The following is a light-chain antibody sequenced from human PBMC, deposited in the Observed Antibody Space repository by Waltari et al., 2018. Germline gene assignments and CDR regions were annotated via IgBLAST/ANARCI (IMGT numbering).Light chain of an antibody. Sequence: QSALPQPPSASGSPGQSVTISCTGTGSDVGYFNLVYWYQQRPGKAPKLLMFELNKRPSGVSSRFSGSKSANAASLTISGLQAEDEGDYYCGSYTVTNNLYVFGTGTKVTVL. CDR2: ELN. CDR1: GSDVGYFNL. CDR3: GSYTVTNNLYV. J-gene: IGLJ1*01. V-gene: IGLV2-8*01.